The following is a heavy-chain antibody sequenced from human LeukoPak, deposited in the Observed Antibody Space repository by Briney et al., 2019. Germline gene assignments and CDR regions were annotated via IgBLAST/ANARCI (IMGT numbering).Heavy chain of an antibody. CDR2: IKSDGSEK. J-gene: IGHJ4*02. D-gene: IGHD3-10*01. CDR3: ARDLRGSGNYEFDY. Sequence: GGSLRLSCAASGFTSSDHWMSWVRQAPGKGLEWVANIKSDGSEKHYVDPVKGRFTISRDNAKNSLYLQMNSLRDDDTAVYYCARDLRGSGNYEFDYWGQGTLVTVSS. CDR1: GFTSSDHW. V-gene: IGHV3-7*01.